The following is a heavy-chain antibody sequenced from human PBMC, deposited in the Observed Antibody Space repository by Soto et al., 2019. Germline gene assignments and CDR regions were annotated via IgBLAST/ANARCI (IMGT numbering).Heavy chain of an antibody. J-gene: IGHJ3*02. V-gene: IGHV4-34*01. D-gene: IGHD6-13*01. CDR2: INHSGST. CDR3: ARGPRLSYVAAAGTVLPVRAFDI. Sequence: SQTLSLPCAVYGGSFSGYYWSWIRQPPGKGLEWIGEINHSGSTNYNPSLKSRVTISVDTSKNQFSLKLSSVTAADTAVYYCARGPRLSYVAAAGTVLPVRAFDIWGQGTMVTVSS. CDR1: GGSFSGYY.